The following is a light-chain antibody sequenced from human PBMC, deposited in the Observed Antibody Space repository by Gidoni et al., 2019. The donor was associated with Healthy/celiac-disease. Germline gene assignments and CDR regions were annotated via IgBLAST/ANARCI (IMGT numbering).Light chain of an antibody. Sequence: DIQLTQSPSFLSASVGDRVTITCRASQGISSYLAWYQQKPGKAPKLLIYAASTLQSGVPSRCSGSGSGTEFTLTISSLQPEDFATYYCQQLNSYSVFGPGTKVDIK. V-gene: IGKV1-9*01. CDR1: QGISSY. J-gene: IGKJ3*01. CDR3: QQLNSYSV. CDR2: AAS.